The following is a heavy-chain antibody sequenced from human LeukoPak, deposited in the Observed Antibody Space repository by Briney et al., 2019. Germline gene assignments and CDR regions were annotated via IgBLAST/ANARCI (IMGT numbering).Heavy chain of an antibody. CDR2: ISNNGGYT. J-gene: IGHJ4*02. V-gene: IGHV3-23*01. CDR3: AKQLGYCSDGSCYFPY. CDR1: GFTFSSSA. D-gene: IGHD2-15*01. Sequence: GGSLRLSCAASGFTFSSSAMSWVRQAPGKGLEWVSAISNNGGYTYYADSVQGRFTISRDNSKSTPCLQMNSLRAEDTAVYYCAKQLGYCSDGSCYFPYWGQGTLVTVSS.